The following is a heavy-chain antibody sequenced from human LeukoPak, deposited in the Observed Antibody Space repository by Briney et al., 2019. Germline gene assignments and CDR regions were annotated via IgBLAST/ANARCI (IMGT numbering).Heavy chain of an antibody. D-gene: IGHD3-3*01. V-gene: IGHV4-34*01. Sequence: SETLSLTCAVYGGSFSGYYWSWIRQPPGKGLEWIGSIYYSGSTYYNPSLKSRVTISVDTSKNQFSLNLTSVTAADTAVYYCARHSSYYDFSGPYYFDYWGQGTLVTVSS. CDR3: ARHSSYYDFSGPYYFDY. CDR1: GGSFSGYY. J-gene: IGHJ4*02. CDR2: IYYSGST.